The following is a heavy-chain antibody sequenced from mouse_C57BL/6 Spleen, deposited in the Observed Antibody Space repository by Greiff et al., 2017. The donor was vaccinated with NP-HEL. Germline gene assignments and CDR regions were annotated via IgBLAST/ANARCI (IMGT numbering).Heavy chain of an antibody. V-gene: IGHV5-17*01. D-gene: IGHD2-4*01. CDR3: ARPYDYDGFAY. CDR2: ISSGSSTI. Sequence: LMESGGGLVKPGGSLKLSCAASGFTFSDYGMHWVRQAPEKGLEWVAYISSGSSTIYYADTVKGRFTISRDNAKNTLFLQMTSLRSEDTAMYYCARPYDYDGFAYWGQGTLVTVSA. J-gene: IGHJ3*01. CDR1: GFTFSDYG.